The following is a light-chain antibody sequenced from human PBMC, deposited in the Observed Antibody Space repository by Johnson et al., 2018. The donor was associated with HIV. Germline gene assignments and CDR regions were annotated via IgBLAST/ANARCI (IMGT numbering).Light chain of an antibody. V-gene: IGLV1-51*01. CDR3: GTWDSSLSAGV. CDR1: SSNIGNNY. CDR2: DNN. Sequence: SVLTQPPSVSAAPGQKVTISCSGSSSNIGNNYVSWYQQLPETAPKLLIYDNNQRPSGIPDRFSGSKSGTSATLGITGLQTGDEADYYCGTWDSSLSAGVFGTGTKVTVL. J-gene: IGLJ1*01.